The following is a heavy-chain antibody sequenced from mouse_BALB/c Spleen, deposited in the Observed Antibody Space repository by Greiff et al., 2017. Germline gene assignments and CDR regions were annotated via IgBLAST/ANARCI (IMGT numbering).Heavy chain of an antibody. V-gene: IGHV1-63*02. D-gene: IGHD1-2*01. J-gene: IGHJ2*01. CDR1: GYTFTNYW. Sequence: QVQLKESGAELVRPGTSVKISCKASGYTFTNYWLGWVKQRPGHGLEWIGDIYPGGGYTNYNEKFKGKATLTADTSSSTAYMQLSSLTSEDSAVYFCAGPFITTATYFDYWGQGTTLTVSS. CDR3: AGPFITTATYFDY. CDR2: IYPGGGYT.